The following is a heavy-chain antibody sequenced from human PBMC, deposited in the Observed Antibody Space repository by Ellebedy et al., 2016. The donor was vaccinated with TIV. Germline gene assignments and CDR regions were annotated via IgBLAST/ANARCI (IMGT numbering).Heavy chain of an antibody. D-gene: IGHD4-17*01. CDR3: ARSEVTVYYYGMDV. Sequence: MPGGSLRLSCPLPGCPTISYYWSWIRQPPGKGLEWIGYIYYSGSTNYNPSLKSRVSISVATSKNQFSLKLSSVTAADTAVYYCARSEVTVYYYGMDVWGQGTTVTVSS. J-gene: IGHJ6*02. CDR2: IYYSGST. CDR1: GCPTISYY. V-gene: IGHV4-59*01.